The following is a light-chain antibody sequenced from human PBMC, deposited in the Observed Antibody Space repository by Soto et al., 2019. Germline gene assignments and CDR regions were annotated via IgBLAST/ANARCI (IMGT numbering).Light chain of an antibody. Sequence: DLVLTQSPLSLSVTLGQPASISCRSSQSLVSSDGIAYFSWFQQRPGRSPRRLIYKVSNRDSGVPARFSGSGSGTDFALKISRVEAEDVGVYYCMQGTHWPITFGQGTRLEI. CDR1: QSLVSSDGIAY. J-gene: IGKJ5*01. V-gene: IGKV2-30*01. CDR2: KVS. CDR3: MQGTHWPIT.